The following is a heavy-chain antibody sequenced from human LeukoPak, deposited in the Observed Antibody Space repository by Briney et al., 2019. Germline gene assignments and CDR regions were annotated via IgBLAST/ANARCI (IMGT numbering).Heavy chain of an antibody. CDR2: ISSSSNLI. D-gene: IGHD1-26*01. CDR1: GFSFSFYS. CDR3: TRGPSGSYIDAFDI. J-gene: IGHJ3*02. V-gene: IGHV3-48*02. Sequence: GGSLRLSCAASGFSFSFYSMNWVRQAPGKRPEWLSYISSSSNLIYYADPVKGRFTVSRDNAKNSLYLQMNSLRDEDTAMCYCTRGPSGSYIDAFDIWGQGTLVTVSS.